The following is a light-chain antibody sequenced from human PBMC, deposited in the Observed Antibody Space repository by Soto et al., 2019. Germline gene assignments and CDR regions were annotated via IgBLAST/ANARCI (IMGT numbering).Light chain of an antibody. J-gene: IGKJ4*01. Sequence: DIVMTQSPDSLAVSLGERATINCKSSQSVFFSSYNKDFFAWYQQKPGQPPKLLIYWASTREAGVPDRFSGSGSGTDFTLTISSLQAEDVAVYYCKQYCSPPLIFGGGTKV. CDR2: WAS. V-gene: IGKV4-1*01. CDR1: QSVFFSSYNKDF. CDR3: KQYCSPPLI.